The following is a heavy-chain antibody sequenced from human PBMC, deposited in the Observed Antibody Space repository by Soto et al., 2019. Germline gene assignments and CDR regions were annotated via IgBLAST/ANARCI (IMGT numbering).Heavy chain of an antibody. Sequence: QLGGSLRLSCAASGFTFSSYWMHWVRQAPGEGLVWVSRIKGDGSETNYADSVKGRFTISRDNAKNTLYLQLNSLRAEDTAVYYCLRGNSGYGNFDNWGQGTRVTVSS. CDR1: GFTFSSYW. CDR3: LRGNSGYGNFDN. V-gene: IGHV3-74*01. D-gene: IGHD5-12*01. CDR2: IKGDGSET. J-gene: IGHJ4*02.